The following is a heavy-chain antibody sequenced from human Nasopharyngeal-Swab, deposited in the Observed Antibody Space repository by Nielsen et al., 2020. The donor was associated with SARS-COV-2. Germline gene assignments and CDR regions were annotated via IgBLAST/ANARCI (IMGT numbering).Heavy chain of an antibody. D-gene: IGHD5-12*01. V-gene: IGHV4-39*07. CDR1: GGSISSSSYY. J-gene: IGHJ4*02. CDR2: IYYSGST. Sequence: SETLSLTCTVSGGSISSSSYYWGWIRQPPGKGLEWIGSIYYSGSTYYNPSLKSRVTISVDTSKNQFSLKLSSVTAADTAVYYCASSGAYFDYWGQGTLVTVSS. CDR3: ASSGAYFDY.